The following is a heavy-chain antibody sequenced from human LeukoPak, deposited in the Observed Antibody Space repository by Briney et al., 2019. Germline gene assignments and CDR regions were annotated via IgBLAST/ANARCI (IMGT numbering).Heavy chain of an antibody. V-gene: IGHV4-39*01. J-gene: IGHJ4*02. CDR2: IYYSGGT. Sequence: KPSETLSLTCTVSGGSISSSSYYWGWIRQPPGKGLEWIGSIYYSGGTYYNPSLKSRVTISVDTSKNQFSLKLSSVTAADTAVYYCARHQPGSGWYQGYWGQGTLVTVSS. CDR3: ARHQPGSGWYQGY. CDR1: GGSISSSSYY. D-gene: IGHD6-19*01.